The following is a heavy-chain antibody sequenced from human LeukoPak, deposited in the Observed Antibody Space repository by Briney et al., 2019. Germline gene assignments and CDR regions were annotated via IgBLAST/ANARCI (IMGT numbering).Heavy chain of an antibody. V-gene: IGHV3-48*01. CDR1: GFIFSNCN. J-gene: IGHJ4*02. D-gene: IGHD5-18*01. Sequence: GGSLRLSCAASGFIFSNCNINWVRQTPGKGLEWLSYISSSSGTIYYADSVKGRFTISGDNAKNSLYLQMNSLRAEDTAVYYCARALGYSYGYAVDYWGQGTLVTVSS. CDR3: ARALGYSYGYAVDY. CDR2: ISSSSGTI.